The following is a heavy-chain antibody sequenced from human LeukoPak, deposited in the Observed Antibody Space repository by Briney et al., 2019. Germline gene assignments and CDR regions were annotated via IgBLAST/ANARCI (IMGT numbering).Heavy chain of an antibody. CDR1: GGSISSSSYY. CDR3: ARRSGYDYVWGSYGMDV. V-gene: IGHV4-39*07. J-gene: IGHJ6*02. CDR2: IYYSGST. D-gene: IGHD3-16*01. Sequence: PSETLSLTCTVSGGSISSSSYYWGWIRQPPGKGLEWIGSIYYSGSTYYNPSLKSRVTISVDTSKNQFSLKLSSVTAADTAVYYCARRSGYDYVWGSYGMDVWGQGTTVTVSS.